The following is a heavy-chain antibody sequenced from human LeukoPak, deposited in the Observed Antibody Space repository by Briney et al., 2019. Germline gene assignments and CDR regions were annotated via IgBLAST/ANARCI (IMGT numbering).Heavy chain of an antibody. J-gene: IGHJ4*02. Sequence: GGSLRLSCAASTFTFSNAWMSWVRQAPGKGLEWVGRVKSKTDGGTTDYAAPVKGRFTISRDDSENTLLLQLNSLKTEDTALYYCTTVGTTSPIAEEYFDYWGQGTLVTVSS. CDR1: TFTFSNAW. D-gene: IGHD1-26*01. CDR3: TTVGTTSPIAEEYFDY. CDR2: VKSKTDGGTT. V-gene: IGHV3-15*01.